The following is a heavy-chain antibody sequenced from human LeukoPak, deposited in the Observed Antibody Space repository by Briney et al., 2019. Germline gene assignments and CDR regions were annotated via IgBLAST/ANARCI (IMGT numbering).Heavy chain of an antibody. CDR3: ARAYSSSWYWNWFDP. Sequence: PSETLSLTCTVSTGSISSGYYFWSWVRQPAGKGLEWIGNIYPTGSTYYNPSLKSRVTISVYTSKNQFSLKVSSVSAADTAVYYCARAYSSSWYWNWFDPWGQGTLVTVSS. J-gene: IGHJ5*02. CDR1: TGSISSGYYF. V-gene: IGHV4-61*09. D-gene: IGHD6-13*01. CDR2: IYPTGST.